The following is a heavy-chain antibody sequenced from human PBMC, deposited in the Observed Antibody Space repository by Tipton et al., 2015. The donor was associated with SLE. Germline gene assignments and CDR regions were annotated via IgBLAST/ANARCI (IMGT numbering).Heavy chain of an antibody. Sequence: SLRLSCAASGFTFSDYYMSWIRQAPGKGLEWISYISSSGTIIYYADSVKGRFTISRDNTKNSLYLQMNSLRAEDTAVYYCATVGAATASLAPFDIWGQGTMVTVSS. V-gene: IGHV3-11*01. CDR1: GFTFSDYY. CDR3: ATVGAATASLAPFDI. J-gene: IGHJ3*02. CDR2: ISSSGTII. D-gene: IGHD6-13*01.